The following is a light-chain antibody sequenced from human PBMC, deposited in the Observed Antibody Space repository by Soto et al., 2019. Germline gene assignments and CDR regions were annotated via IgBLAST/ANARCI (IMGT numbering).Light chain of an antibody. CDR1: QSVLYSSNNKNY. CDR2: KAS. J-gene: IGKJ5*01. V-gene: IGKV4-1*01. Sequence: DIVMTQSPDSLAVSLGERATINCKSSQSVLYSSNNKNYLAWYQQKPGKAPKLLIYKASGLESGVPSRFSGSGSGTEFTLTISSLQPEDFATYYCQQLNTYPITFGQGTRLEIK. CDR3: QQLNTYPIT.